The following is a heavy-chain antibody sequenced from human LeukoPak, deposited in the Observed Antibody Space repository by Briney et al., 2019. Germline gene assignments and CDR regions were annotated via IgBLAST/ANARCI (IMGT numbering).Heavy chain of an antibody. CDR1: GGSFSGYY. CDR3: ARSPSIAATGNCFDP. D-gene: IGHD6-13*01. CDR2: INHSGST. V-gene: IGHV4-34*01. Sequence: SETLSLTCAVYGGSFSGYYWSWIRQPPGKRLEWIGEINHSGSTNYNPSLKSRVTISVDTSKNQFSLKLSSVTAADTAVYYCARSPSIAATGNCFDPWGQGTLVTVSS. J-gene: IGHJ5*02.